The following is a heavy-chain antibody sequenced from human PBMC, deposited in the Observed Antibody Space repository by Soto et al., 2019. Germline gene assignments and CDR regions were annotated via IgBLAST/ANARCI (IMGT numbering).Heavy chain of an antibody. CDR2: ISSSSSYI. CDR1: GFTFSSYS. D-gene: IGHD6-19*01. CDR3: ARDRPQQWLVKRGMDV. V-gene: IGHV3-21*01. J-gene: IGHJ6*02. Sequence: RRLSCAASGFTFSSYSMNWVRQAPGKGLEWVSSISSSSSYIYYADSVKGRFTISRDNAKNSLYLQMNSLRAEDTAVYYCARDRPQQWLVKRGMDVWGQGTTVTVSS.